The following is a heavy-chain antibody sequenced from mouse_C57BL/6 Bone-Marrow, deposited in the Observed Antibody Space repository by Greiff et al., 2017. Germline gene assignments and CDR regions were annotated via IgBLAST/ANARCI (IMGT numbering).Heavy chain of an antibody. V-gene: IGHV5-4*03. D-gene: IGHD1-1*01. CDR1: GFTFSSYA. CDR2: ISDGGSYT. J-gene: IGHJ2*01. CDR3: ASAPLRSYFDY. Sequence: EVKLVESGGGLAKPGGSLKLSCAASGFTFSSYAMSWVRQTPEKRLEWVATISDGGSYTYYPDNVKGRFTISRDNAKNNLYLQMSHLKSEDTAMYYCASAPLRSYFDYWGQGTTLTVSS.